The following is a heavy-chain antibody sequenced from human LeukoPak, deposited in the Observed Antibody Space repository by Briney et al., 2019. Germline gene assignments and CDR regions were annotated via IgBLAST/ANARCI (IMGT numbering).Heavy chain of an antibody. J-gene: IGHJ3*02. CDR1: GYSFTSYW. V-gene: IGHV5-51*01. D-gene: IGHD3-16*01. CDR2: IFPGDSDT. Sequence: GESLKISCKGSGYSFTSYWIGWVRQIPGKGLEWMGIIFPGDSDTRYSPSFQGQVTISADKSISTAYLQWSSLKASDTAMYYCARHNYTFGGVLYAFDIWGQGTMVTVSS. CDR3: ARHNYTFGGVLYAFDI.